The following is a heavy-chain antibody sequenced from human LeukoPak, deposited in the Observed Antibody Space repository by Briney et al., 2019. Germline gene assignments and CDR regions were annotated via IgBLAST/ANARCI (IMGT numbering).Heavy chain of an antibody. D-gene: IGHD3-22*01. CDR2: IFRGDDT. J-gene: IGHJ3*02. V-gene: IGHV3-66*01. CDR3: AKPHYDSSGYSDAFDI. Sequence: PGGSLRLSCAASGFIVSQNYMSWVRQAPGKGLEWVSVIFRGDDTNYVDSVKGRFTIFRDNSKNTLYLQMNSLTAEDTAVYYCAKPHYDSSGYSDAFDIWGQGTMITVSS. CDR1: GFIVSQNY.